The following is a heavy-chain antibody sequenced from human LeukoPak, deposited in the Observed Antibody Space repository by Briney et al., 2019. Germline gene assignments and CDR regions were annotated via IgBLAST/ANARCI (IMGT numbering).Heavy chain of an antibody. CDR2: MYISGST. Sequence: PSETLSLTCTVSGGSISSYYWSWIRQPAGKGLEWIGLMYISGSTNYNPSLKSRVTMSVDTSKNQFSLKLSSVTAAYTAVYYCARSYGYVNWFDPWGQGTLVTVSS. CDR3: ARSYGYVNWFDP. D-gene: IGHD5-18*01. V-gene: IGHV4-4*07. J-gene: IGHJ5*02. CDR1: GGSISSYY.